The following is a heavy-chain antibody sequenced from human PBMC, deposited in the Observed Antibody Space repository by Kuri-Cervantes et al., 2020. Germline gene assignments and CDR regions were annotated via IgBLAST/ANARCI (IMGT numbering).Heavy chain of an antibody. D-gene: IGHD4-17*01. J-gene: IGHJ3*02. CDR3: ARGHYGEADAFDI. CDR2: ISSSSSTI. V-gene: IGHV3-48*02. CDR1: GFTFNSYC. Sequence: GGSLRLSCAASGFTFNSYCMTWVRQAPGKGLEWVSYISSSSSTIYYADSVKGRFTISRDNAKNSLYLQMNSLRDEDTAVYYCARGHYGEADAFDIWGQGTMVTVSS.